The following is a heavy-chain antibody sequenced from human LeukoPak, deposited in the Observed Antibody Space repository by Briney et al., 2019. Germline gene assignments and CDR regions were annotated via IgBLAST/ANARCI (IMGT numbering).Heavy chain of an antibody. Sequence: GASVKVSCKASGYTFTSYGISWVRQAPGQGLEWMGWISAYNGNTNYAQKLQGRVTMTTDTSTSTAYMELRSLRSDDTAVYYCARTLTITGYSSSWYRSEYYFDYWGQGTLVTVSS. D-gene: IGHD6-13*01. V-gene: IGHV1-18*01. CDR3: ARTLTITGYSSSWYRSEYYFDY. J-gene: IGHJ4*02. CDR2: ISAYNGNT. CDR1: GYTFTSYG.